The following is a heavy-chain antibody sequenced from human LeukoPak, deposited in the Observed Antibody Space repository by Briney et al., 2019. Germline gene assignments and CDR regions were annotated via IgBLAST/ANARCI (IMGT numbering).Heavy chain of an antibody. CDR1: GFTLSSYW. J-gene: IGHJ3*02. D-gene: IGHD2-8*01. V-gene: IGHV3-74*01. CDR3: AIMNGHAFDI. CDR2: INSDGGST. Sequence: PGGSLRLSCAASGFTLSSYWMHWVRQAPGKGLVWVSGINSDGGSTRYADSVKGRFIITRDNAKNMLYLQMISLTAEDTAVYYCAIMNGHAFDIWGQGTRVTVSS.